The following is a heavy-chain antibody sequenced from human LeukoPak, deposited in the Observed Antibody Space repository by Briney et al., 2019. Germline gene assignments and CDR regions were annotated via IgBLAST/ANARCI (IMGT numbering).Heavy chain of an antibody. J-gene: IGHJ4*02. D-gene: IGHD2-21*02. CDR2: ISYSGTT. Sequence: SSETLSHACTVSSASITSSPYFWGWIRQAPGKGPEWIGSISYSGTTHYNPSLKSRVTISVDTSKDQFSLHLTSVTAADTAVYYCATSPGKDGCSSSDCYLPFFFFDNWGQGTLVTVSS. CDR3: ATSPGKDGCSSSDCYLPFFFFDN. CDR1: SASITSSPYF. V-gene: IGHV4-39*07.